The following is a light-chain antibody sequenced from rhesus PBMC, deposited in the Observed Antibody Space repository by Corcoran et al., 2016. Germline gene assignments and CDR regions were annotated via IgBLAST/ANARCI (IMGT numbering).Light chain of an antibody. CDR1: QGISNW. V-gene: IGKV1-69*01. CDR2: RPS. CDR3: QQHDNSPWT. Sequence: DIQMTQSPSSLSASVGDRVTITCRASQGISNWLAWYQQKPGKAPKLLIYRPSNLETGVPSRFSGSGSGTDFTLTISSLQPEDIATYYCQQHDNSPWTFGQGTKVEIK. J-gene: IGKJ1*01.